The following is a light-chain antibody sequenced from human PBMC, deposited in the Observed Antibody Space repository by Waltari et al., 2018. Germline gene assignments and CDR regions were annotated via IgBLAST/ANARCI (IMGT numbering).Light chain of an antibody. V-gene: IGLV2-14*03. CDR2: DVS. J-gene: IGLJ1*01. Sequence: QSALTQPASVSGSPGQSIAISCSGSSTDIGAHDFVSWYQQHPGKAPKRIIFDVSSRPSGISYRISGSKFVNTASLTISGLQAEDEADYFCSSYTRGRTYVCGSGTKVTVL. CDR1: STDIGAHDF. CDR3: SSYTRGRTYV.